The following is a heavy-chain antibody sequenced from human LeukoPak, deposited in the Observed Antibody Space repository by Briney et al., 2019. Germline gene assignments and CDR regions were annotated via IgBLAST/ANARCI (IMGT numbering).Heavy chain of an antibody. CDR3: ARSTYYYDSSGYYYVLDY. Sequence: SVKVSCKASGGTFSSYAISWVRQAPGQGLEWMGMIILIFGTANYAQKVQGRGTITTYESTSTAYMELSSLRCEDTAVSYWARSTYYYDSSGYYYVLDYWGQGTLVTVSS. V-gene: IGHV1-69*05. CDR1: GGTFSSYA. D-gene: IGHD3-22*01. CDR2: IILIFGTA. J-gene: IGHJ4*02.